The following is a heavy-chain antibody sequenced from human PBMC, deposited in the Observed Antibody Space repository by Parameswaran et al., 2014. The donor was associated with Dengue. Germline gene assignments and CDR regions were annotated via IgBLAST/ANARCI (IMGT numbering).Heavy chain of an antibody. CDR2: VSSSSSYI. J-gene: IGHJ6*03. D-gene: IGHD3-10*01. Sequence: VRQAPGKGLEWVSSVSSSSSYIYYADSVKGRFAISRDNAKNAVYLQMNSLRAEDTAVYFCARELEGGGGFGTDMNVWGKGTTVTVSS. V-gene: IGHV3-21*06. CDR3: ARELEGGGGFGTDMNV.